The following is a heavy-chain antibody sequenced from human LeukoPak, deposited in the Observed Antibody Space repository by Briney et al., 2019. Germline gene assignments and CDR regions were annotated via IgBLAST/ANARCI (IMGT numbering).Heavy chain of an antibody. CDR1: GFTFSSYA. V-gene: IGHV3-23*01. Sequence: PGGSLRLSCAASGFTFSSYAMTWVRQAPGKGLDWVSAISDSGAVTYHSDSVKGRFTISRDNSKNSLYLQMNSLRAEDTAVYYCARERAAATPVTRKYYYYMDVWGKGTTVTVSS. D-gene: IGHD2-15*01. J-gene: IGHJ6*03. CDR2: ISDSGAVT. CDR3: ARERAAATPVTRKYYYYMDV.